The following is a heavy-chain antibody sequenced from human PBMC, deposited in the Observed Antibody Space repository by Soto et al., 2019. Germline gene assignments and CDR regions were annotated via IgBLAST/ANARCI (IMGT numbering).Heavy chain of an antibody. Sequence: ASVKVSCKASGYTFTSYYMHWVRQAPGQGLEWMGIINPSGGSTSYAQKFQGRVTMTRDTSTSTVYMELSSLRSEDTAVYYCARDPSEYSGYDPPDYYYYGMDVWGQGTTVTVSS. CDR1: GYTFTSYY. V-gene: IGHV1-46*03. CDR2: INPSGGST. D-gene: IGHD5-12*01. CDR3: ARDPSEYSGYDPPDYYYYGMDV. J-gene: IGHJ6*02.